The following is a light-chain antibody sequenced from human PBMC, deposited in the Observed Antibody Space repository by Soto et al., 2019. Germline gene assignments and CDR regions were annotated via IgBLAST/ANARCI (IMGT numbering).Light chain of an antibody. CDR3: QQYDNLPSIT. CDR1: QDISNY. CDR2: DAS. V-gene: IGKV1-33*01. J-gene: IGKJ5*01. Sequence: DIQMTQSPSSLSASVGDRVTITCQASQDISNYLNWYQQKPGKAPKLLIYDASNLETGVPSRFSGSVSGTDFTFTISSLQPEDIATYYCQQYDNLPSITCGQGTRLDFK.